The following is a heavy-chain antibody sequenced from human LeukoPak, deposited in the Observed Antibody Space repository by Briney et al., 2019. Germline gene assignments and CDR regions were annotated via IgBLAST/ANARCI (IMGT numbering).Heavy chain of an antibody. D-gene: IGHD3-22*01. CDR3: ERTPERIGYHLDFDY. CDR2: IYTNSGGT. V-gene: IGHV1-2*02. CDR1: GYTFTGYF. J-gene: IGHJ4*02. Sequence: ASVKVSCKASGYTFTGYFMHWVRQAPGQGLEWMGWIYTNSGGTNYAQKFQGRVTMTRDTSISTAYMELSSLRSDDTAVYYCERTPERIGYHLDFDYWGQGTLVIVSS.